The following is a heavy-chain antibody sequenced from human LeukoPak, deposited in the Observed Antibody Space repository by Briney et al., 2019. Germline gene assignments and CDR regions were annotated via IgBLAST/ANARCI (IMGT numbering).Heavy chain of an antibody. Sequence: SETLSLTCTVSGGSISSYYWSWIRQPAGKGLEWIGCIYTSGSTNYNPSLKSRVTMSVDTSKNQFSLKLSSVTAADTAVYYCAREGGRCSSTSCCRNYYYYYMDVWGKGTTVTVSS. CDR3: AREGGRCSSTSCCRNYYYYYMDV. CDR2: IYTSGST. CDR1: GGSISSYY. D-gene: IGHD2-2*01. V-gene: IGHV4-4*07. J-gene: IGHJ6*03.